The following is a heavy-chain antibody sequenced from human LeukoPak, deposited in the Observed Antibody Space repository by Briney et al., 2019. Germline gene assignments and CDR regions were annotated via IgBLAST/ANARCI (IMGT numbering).Heavy chain of an antibody. CDR2: FDPEDGET. D-gene: IGHD3-10*01. Sequence: VALVKVSCKVSGYTLTELSMHWVRQAPGKGLEWMGGFDPEDGETIYAQKFQGRVTMTEDTSTDTAYMELSSLRSEDTAVYYCATAGGSGQNYYFDYWGQGTLVTVSS. CDR3: ATAGGSGQNYYFDY. CDR1: GYTLTELS. J-gene: IGHJ4*02. V-gene: IGHV1-24*01.